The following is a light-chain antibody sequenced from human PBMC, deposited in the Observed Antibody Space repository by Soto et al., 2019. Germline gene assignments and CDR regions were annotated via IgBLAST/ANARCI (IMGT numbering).Light chain of an antibody. CDR3: CSYAGSYTVYV. J-gene: IGLJ1*01. CDR1: RSDVGGYDY. Sequence: QSALTQPRSVSGSPGQSVTISCTGTRSDVGGYDYVSWYQHHPGTVPKLIIYDVSVRPSGVPDRFSGSKSGNTASLTISGLQAEDEADYYCCSYAGSYTVYVFGSGTKLTVL. CDR2: DVS. V-gene: IGLV2-11*01.